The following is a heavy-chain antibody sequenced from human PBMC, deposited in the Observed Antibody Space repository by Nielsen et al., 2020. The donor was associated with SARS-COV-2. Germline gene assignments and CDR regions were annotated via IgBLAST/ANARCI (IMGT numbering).Heavy chain of an antibody. V-gene: IGHV3-30-3*01. CDR1: GFTFSSYA. CDR2: ISYDGSNK. D-gene: IGHD3-3*01. Sequence: LSLTCAASGFTFSSYAIHWVRQAPGKGLEWVAVISYDGSNKYYADSVKGRFTISRDNSKNTLYLQMNSLRAEDTAVYYCARGDYDFWSGYYGDWGQGTLVTVSS. CDR3: ARGDYDFWSGYYGD. J-gene: IGHJ4*02.